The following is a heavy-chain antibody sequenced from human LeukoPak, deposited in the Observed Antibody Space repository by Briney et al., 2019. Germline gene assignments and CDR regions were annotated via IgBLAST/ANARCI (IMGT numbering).Heavy chain of an antibody. D-gene: IGHD4/OR15-4a*01. CDR1: RFTFINAW. J-gene: IGHJ4*02. CDR3: AIDEPNYAPYDFDY. CDR2: IKSKADGETT. V-gene: IGHV3-15*01. Sequence: YPGGSLRLSCAASRFTFINAWMNWVRQAPGKGLEWVGRIKSKADGETTDYAAPVKGRFTISRDDSNNMVYLQMSSLKVEDTAVYYCAIDEPNYAPYDFDYWGQGTLVTVSS.